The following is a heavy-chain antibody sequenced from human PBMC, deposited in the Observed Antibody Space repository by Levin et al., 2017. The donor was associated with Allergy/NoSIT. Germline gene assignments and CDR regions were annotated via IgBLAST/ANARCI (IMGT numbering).Heavy chain of an antibody. CDR2: ISWNSGSI. D-gene: IGHD3-16*01. V-gene: IGHV3-9*01. CDR3: AKDLSVMGEFHLGNAFDS. J-gene: IGHJ3*02. CDR1: GFTFDDYA. Sequence: PGESLKISCAASGFTFDDYAMHWVRQAPGKGLGWVSGISWNSGSIGYADSVKGRFTISRDNAKNSLYLQMNSLRAEDTALYYCAKDLSVMGEFHLGNAFDSWGQGTMVTVSS.